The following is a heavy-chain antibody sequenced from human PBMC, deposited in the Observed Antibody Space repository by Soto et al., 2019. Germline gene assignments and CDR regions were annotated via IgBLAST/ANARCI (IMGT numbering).Heavy chain of an antibody. D-gene: IGHD3-16*01. Sequence: ASVKVSCKASRGTFSSYTITWVRQAPGQGPEWMGWISGYNGHTKYAQKFQGRVTMTTDTSTSTVYMDLRSLTSDDTAVYYCAREGEMPYYYYGLDVWGQGTTVTVSS. CDR3: AREGEMPYYYYGLDV. CDR1: RGTFSSYT. J-gene: IGHJ6*02. V-gene: IGHV1-18*01. CDR2: ISGYNGHT.